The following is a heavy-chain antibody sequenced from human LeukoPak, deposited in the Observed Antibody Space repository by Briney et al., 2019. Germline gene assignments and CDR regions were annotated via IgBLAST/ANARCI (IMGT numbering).Heavy chain of an antibody. D-gene: IGHD3-9*01. J-gene: IGHJ3*02. Sequence: ASVAVSCKASGYTFTSYGISWVRQAPGQGLEWMGWISAYNGNTNYAQKLQGRVTMTTDTSTSTAYMELRSLRSDDTAVYYCARDSTPSFDWLIYSPHAFDIWGQGTMVTVSS. CDR1: GYTFTSYG. CDR2: ISAYNGNT. V-gene: IGHV1-18*01. CDR3: ARDSTPSFDWLIYSPHAFDI.